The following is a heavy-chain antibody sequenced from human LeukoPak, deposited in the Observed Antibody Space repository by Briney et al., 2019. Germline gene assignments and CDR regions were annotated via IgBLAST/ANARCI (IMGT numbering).Heavy chain of an antibody. Sequence: SETLSLTCTVSGGSISSYYWSWIRQPPGKGLEWIGEINHSGSTNYNPSLKSRVTISVDTSKNQFSLKLSSVTAADTAVYYCARLKGKTGIFGVVITYGMDVWGQGTTVTVSS. D-gene: IGHD3-3*01. V-gene: IGHV4-34*01. J-gene: IGHJ6*02. CDR3: ARLKGKTGIFGVVITYGMDV. CDR2: INHSGST. CDR1: GGSISSYY.